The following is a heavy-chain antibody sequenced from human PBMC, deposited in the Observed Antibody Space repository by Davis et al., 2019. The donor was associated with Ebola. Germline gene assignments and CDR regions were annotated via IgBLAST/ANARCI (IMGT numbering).Heavy chain of an antibody. V-gene: IGHV1-2*02. D-gene: IGHD6-6*01. CDR1: GYTVNDYH. Sequence: ASVKVSCKASGYTVNDYHLHWVRQAPGQGFEWMAWINSHSGDTNYAQSFQGRVTITRDTSISTAYLEVTSLRSDDTAVYYCTAIPTRPLNYYGLDVWGQGTTVTVSS. CDR3: TAIPTRPLNYYGLDV. CDR2: INSHSGDT. J-gene: IGHJ6*02.